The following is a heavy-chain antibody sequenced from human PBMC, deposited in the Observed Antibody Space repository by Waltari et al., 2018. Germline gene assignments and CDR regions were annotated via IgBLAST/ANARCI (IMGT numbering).Heavy chain of an antibody. V-gene: IGHV1-69*05. CDR1: GGTFSSYA. CDR2: ISPIFGTA. D-gene: IGHD3-16*01. J-gene: IGHJ5*02. CDR3: ARGYGGWFDP. Sequence: QVQLVQSGAEVKKPGSSVKVSCKASGGTFSSYAISWVRKAPGQGLEWMGGISPIFGTANDAQKFQGRVTMTTDESTSTPYMELSSLRAEDTAVYYCARGYGGWFDPWVQGTLVTVSS.